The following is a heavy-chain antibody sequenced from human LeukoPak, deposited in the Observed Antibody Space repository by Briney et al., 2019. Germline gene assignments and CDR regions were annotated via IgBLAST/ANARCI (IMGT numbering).Heavy chain of an antibody. CDR2: INNDGSDT. V-gene: IGHV3-74*01. CDR3: ARGGLGHGFDI. D-gene: IGHD3-16*01. CDR1: GFTFTTYW. J-gene: IGHJ3*02. Sequence: QSGGSLRLSCEASGFTFTTYWIHWVRQAPGKGLVWVSRINNDGSDTIYADSVGGRFTISRDNAENTLYLQMNGLRADDTAVYYCARGGLGHGFDIWGQGTMVTVSS.